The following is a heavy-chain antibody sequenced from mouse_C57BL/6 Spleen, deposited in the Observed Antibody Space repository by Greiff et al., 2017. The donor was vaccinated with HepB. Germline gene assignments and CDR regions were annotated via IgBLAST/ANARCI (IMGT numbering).Heavy chain of an antibody. CDR1: GYTFTSYW. Sequence: VQLQQPGAELVRPGSSVKLSCKASGYTFTSYWMHWVKQRPIQGLEWIGNIDPSDSETHYNQKFKDKATLTVDKSSSTAYMQLSSLTSEDSAVYYCARGDYDENYFDYWGQGTTLTVSS. CDR3: ARGDYDENYFDY. V-gene: IGHV1-52*01. D-gene: IGHD2-3*01. CDR2: IDPSDSET. J-gene: IGHJ2*01.